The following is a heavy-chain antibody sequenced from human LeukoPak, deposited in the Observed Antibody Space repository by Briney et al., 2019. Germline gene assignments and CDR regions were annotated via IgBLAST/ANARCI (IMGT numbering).Heavy chain of an antibody. CDR3: ARGGQGDGYSADKAFDF. CDR1: GDSVASNSTA. V-gene: IGHV6-1*01. CDR2: TYYRSKWYN. Sequence: SQTPSLTCVISGDSVASNSTACNWIRQSPSRGLEWLGRTYYRSKWYNDYALSMKSRITINPDTSKNQFSLQLNSVTPEDTAVYYCARGGQGDGYSADKAFDFWGQGTMVTVSS. D-gene: IGHD5-24*01. J-gene: IGHJ3*01.